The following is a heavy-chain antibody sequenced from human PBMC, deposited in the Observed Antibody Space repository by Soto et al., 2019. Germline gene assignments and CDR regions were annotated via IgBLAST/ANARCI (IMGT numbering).Heavy chain of an antibody. CDR3: AGGIQLVRTYWFDP. Sequence: GGALRLSCSASGLDFSNYAMDWVRQAPGKGLEWVAGIWYDGSRKDYAEFVKGRFIISRDNSKNTLYLQMNSLSVDDTAVYYCAGGIQLVRTYWFDPWGQGTLFTVSS. J-gene: IGHJ5*02. CDR2: IWYDGSRK. D-gene: IGHD6-6*01. CDR1: GLDFSNYA. V-gene: IGHV3-33*01.